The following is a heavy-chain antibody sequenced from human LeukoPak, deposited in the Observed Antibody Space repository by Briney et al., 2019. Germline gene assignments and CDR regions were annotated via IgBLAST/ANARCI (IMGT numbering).Heavy chain of an antibody. CDR1: GDSITSGRYY. D-gene: IGHD4-17*01. CDR2: IYASGKT. Sequence: SETLSLTCTVSGDSITSGRYYWSWVRQPAGKELEWIGRIYASGKTDYNPYTPSLRSRVIVSLDTSKNQFSLFLTSVTAADTAMYYCARHLPYNTVTFDYWGQGTLVTVSS. J-gene: IGHJ4*02. CDR3: ARHLPYNTVTFDY. V-gene: IGHV4-61*02.